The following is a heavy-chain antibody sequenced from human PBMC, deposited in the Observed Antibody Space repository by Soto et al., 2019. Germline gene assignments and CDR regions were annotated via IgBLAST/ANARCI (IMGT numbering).Heavy chain of an antibody. CDR3: AREVQVHTPAFVY. J-gene: IGHJ4*02. D-gene: IGHD3-10*01. V-gene: IGHV1-69*19. CDR2: ISPMFGAA. Sequence: QVQLVQSGAEMKKPGSSVKVSCQSSGGTFNTYAMNWVRQAPGQGPEWMGDISPMFGAANYAPKFQGRVTITEDESTGTSYMLLSSLTSEDTALYYCAREVQVHTPAFVYWGQGTLVTVSS. CDR1: GGTFNTYA.